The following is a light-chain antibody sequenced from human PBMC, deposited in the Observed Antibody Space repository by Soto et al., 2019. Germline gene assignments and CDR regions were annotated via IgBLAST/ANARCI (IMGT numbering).Light chain of an antibody. CDR1: QSIGRW. Sequence: DIQMTQSPSTLSASVGDTVTVTCRASQSIGRWLAWYQQKPGKAPKLLIFDASTLENGVPARFSGSRSGPEFSLTISCLQPDDFATYYWQQYYSYWTFGQGTKVDIK. CDR2: DAS. J-gene: IGKJ1*01. V-gene: IGKV1-5*01. CDR3: QQYYSYWT.